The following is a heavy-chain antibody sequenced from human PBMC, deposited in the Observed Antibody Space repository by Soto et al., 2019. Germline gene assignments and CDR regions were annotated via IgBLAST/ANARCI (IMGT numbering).Heavy chain of an antibody. D-gene: IGHD3-22*01. CDR2: IKSKTDGGTT. CDR3: TTDVVMIVVEDNWFDP. Sequence: PGGSLRLSCAASGFTFSNAWMSWVRQAPGKGLEWVGRIKSKTDGGTTDYAAPVKGRFTISRDDSKNTLYLQMNSLKTEDTAVYYCTTDVVMIVVEDNWFDPWGQGTLVTVSS. J-gene: IGHJ5*02. V-gene: IGHV3-15*01. CDR1: GFTFSNAW.